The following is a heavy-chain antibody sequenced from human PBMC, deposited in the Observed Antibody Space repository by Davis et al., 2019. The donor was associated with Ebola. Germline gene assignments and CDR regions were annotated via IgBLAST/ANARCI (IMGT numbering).Heavy chain of an antibody. CDR2: ISYDGSNK. Sequence: GESLKISCAASGFTFSSYSMNWVRQAPGKGLEWVAVISYDGSNKYYADSVKGRFTISRDNSKNTLYLQMNSLRAEDTAVYYCARDTNKMGATKFDYWGQGTLVTVSS. J-gene: IGHJ4*02. D-gene: IGHD1-26*01. V-gene: IGHV3-30*03. CDR3: ARDTNKMGATKFDY. CDR1: GFTFSSYS.